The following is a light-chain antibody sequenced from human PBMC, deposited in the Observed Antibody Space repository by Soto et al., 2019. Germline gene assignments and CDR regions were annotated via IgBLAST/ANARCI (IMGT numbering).Light chain of an antibody. CDR2: DVS. CDR1: SSDVGGYNY. V-gene: IGLV2-14*01. J-gene: IGLJ1*01. Sequence: QSALTQPASVSGSPGQSIAISCTGISSDVGGYNYVSWYQQYPGKAPKLVIYDVSNRPSGVSNRFSGSKSVNTASLTISGLQAEDEADYYCSSWTSSSTYVFGTGTKLTVL. CDR3: SSWTSSSTYV.